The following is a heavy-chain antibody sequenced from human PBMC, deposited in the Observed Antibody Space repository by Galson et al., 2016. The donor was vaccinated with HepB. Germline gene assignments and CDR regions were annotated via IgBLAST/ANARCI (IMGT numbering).Heavy chain of an antibody. V-gene: IGHV5-10-1*01. J-gene: IGHJ4*02. CDR3: ARVSYYSSWYYFDD. CDR1: GYRFTSNW. Sequence: QSGAEVKKPGESLRISCKGSGYRFTSNWISWGRQMPGKGLEWMGRIDPSDSYTKYSPTFQGHVTISVDKSITTAYLQWNSLKASDTAMYYCARVSYYSSWYYFDDWGQGTLVTVSS. D-gene: IGHD6-13*01. CDR2: IDPSDSYT.